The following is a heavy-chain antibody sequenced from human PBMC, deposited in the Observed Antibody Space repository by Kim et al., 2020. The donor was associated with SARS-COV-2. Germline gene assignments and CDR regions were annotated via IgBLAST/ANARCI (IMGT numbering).Heavy chain of an antibody. D-gene: IGHD2-15*01. J-gene: IGHJ4*02. Sequence: DSVKGRFTISRDNSKNSLYLQMNSLRTEDTAWYDCAKDLVGGVAATGLGYWGQGTLVTVSS. CDR3: AKDLVGGVAATGLGY. V-gene: IGHV3-43*01.